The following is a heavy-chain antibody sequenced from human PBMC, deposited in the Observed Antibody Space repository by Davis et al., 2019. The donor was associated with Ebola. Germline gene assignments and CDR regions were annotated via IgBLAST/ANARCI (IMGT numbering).Heavy chain of an antibody. J-gene: IGHJ6*02. Sequence: PSETLSLTCTVSGGSISSSSYYWGWIRQPPGKGLEWIGSIYYSGSTYYNPSLKSRVTISVDTSKNQFSLKLSSVTAADTAVYYCARRGTSPYYYGMDVWGQGTTVTVSS. CDR2: IYYSGST. CDR1: GGSISSSSYY. V-gene: IGHV4-39*01. D-gene: IGHD2-15*01. CDR3: ARRGTSPYYYGMDV.